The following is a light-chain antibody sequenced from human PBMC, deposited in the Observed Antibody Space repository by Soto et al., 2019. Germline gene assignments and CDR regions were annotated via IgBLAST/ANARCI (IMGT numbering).Light chain of an antibody. CDR1: QRIRSW. J-gene: IGKJ1*01. V-gene: IGKV1-5*01. Sequence: DIQMTQSPLTVSATVGDRVTLTCRASQRIRSWVAWYQQKAGKAHKLVVHDASILESGVPSRFSGTGSGSEFTLTISSLQPYDSATYYFQHYDSYSPWMFGQGTRVEI. CDR2: DAS. CDR3: QHYDSYSPWM.